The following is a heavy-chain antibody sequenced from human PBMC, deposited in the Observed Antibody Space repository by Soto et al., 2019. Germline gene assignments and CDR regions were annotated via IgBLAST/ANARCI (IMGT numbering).Heavy chain of an antibody. CDR1: GGSFSGYY. V-gene: IGHV4-34*01. Sequence: QVQLQQWGAGLLKPSETLSLTCAVYGGSFSGYYWSWIRQPLGKGLEWIGEINHSGSTNYNPSLKSRVTISVDTSKNQFSLKLSSVTAADTAVYYCARVDCSSTSCYFLHYWGQGTLVTVSS. J-gene: IGHJ4*02. CDR2: INHSGST. D-gene: IGHD2-2*01. CDR3: ARVDCSSTSCYFLHY.